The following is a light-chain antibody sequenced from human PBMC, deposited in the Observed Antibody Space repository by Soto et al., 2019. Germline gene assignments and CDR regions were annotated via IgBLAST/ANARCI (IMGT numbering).Light chain of an antibody. CDR3: SSYTSSSTAV. Sequence: QSALTQPASVSGSPGQSITISCTGTSSDVGGYNYVSWYQQHPGKAPKLMIYDVSNRPSGVSNRFSGSKSGNTASLTISGLQAGDEADYYFSSYTSSSTAVFGGGTQLTVL. CDR2: DVS. V-gene: IGLV2-14*01. CDR1: SSDVGGYNY. J-gene: IGLJ7*01.